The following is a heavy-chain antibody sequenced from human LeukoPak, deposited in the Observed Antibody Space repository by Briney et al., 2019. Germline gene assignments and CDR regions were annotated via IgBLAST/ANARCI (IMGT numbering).Heavy chain of an antibody. Sequence: PGGSLRLSCAASGFTFSNAWMSWVRQAPGKGLEWVGRIKSKTDGGTTDYAAPVKGRFTISRDDSKNTLYLQMNSLKTEDTAVYYCARDNGYNEEGDGFDVWGQGTMVTVSS. CDR2: IKSKTDGGTT. CDR3: ARDNGYNEEGDGFDV. J-gene: IGHJ3*01. V-gene: IGHV3-15*01. CDR1: GFTFSNAW. D-gene: IGHD5-24*01.